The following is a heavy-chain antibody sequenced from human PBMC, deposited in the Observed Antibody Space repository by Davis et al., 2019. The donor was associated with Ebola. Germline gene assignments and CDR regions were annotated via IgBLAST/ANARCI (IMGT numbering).Heavy chain of an antibody. Sequence: SVKVSCKASGGTFNTYTFSWVRQAPGQGLEWMGGITPIFHATKSAHKFQDRLTVSADESTSTVYMELSSLKSEDTAVYYCATGGSGFFDHWGQGVLVTVSS. D-gene: IGHD6-19*01. CDR1: GGTFNTYT. CDR2: ITPIFHAT. CDR3: ATGGSGFFDH. J-gene: IGHJ4*02. V-gene: IGHV1-69*13.